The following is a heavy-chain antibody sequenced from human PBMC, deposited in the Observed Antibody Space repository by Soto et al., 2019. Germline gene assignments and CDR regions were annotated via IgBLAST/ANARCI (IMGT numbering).Heavy chain of an antibody. CDR2: IFPGDSDT. J-gene: IGHJ4*02. Sequence: GESLRSAGTSLGDTFTHYWISWVRQTPGKGLEWMGIIFPGDSDTRYNPSFEGQVTVSADESISTAYLQWNTLKASDTAMYYCVRPNFGALTHFDFWGQGTLVTVSS. CDR1: GDTFTHYW. D-gene: IGHD3-16*01. CDR3: VRPNFGALTHFDF. V-gene: IGHV5-51*01.